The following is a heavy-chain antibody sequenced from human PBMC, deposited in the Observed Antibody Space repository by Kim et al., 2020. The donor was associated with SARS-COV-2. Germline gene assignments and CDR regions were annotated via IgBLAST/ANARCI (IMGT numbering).Heavy chain of an antibody. V-gene: IGHV3-30-3*01. CDR3: AGDWGSGWGE. Sequence: SKKSYAASVKGRFTISRDNSKNTLYLQMNGLGAGVTAVYYCAGDWGSGWGEWGQGTLVTVSS. CDR2: SKK. D-gene: IGHD6-19*01. J-gene: IGHJ4*02.